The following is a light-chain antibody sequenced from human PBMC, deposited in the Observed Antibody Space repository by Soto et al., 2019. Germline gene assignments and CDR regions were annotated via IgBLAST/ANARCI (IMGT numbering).Light chain of an antibody. CDR3: QQYHYWPPKT. Sequence: EIVLTQSPATLSVSPGERATLSCRASHSVSTNLAWYQQRPGQAPRLLIFGASTRATGIPARFSGGGSGTDFTLTISSLQSEYFEGYCGQQYHYWPPKTFCQEIKAAIK. CDR1: HSVSTN. J-gene: IGKJ1*01. CDR2: GAS. V-gene: IGKV3-15*01.